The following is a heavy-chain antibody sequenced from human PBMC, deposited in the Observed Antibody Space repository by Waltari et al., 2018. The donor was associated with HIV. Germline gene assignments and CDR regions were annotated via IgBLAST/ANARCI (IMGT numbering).Heavy chain of an antibody. CDR1: GFTFSTYG. CDR3: AKGLAVAGNWFDP. V-gene: IGHV3-30*02. D-gene: IGHD6-19*01. J-gene: IGHJ5*02. CDR2: IRYDGSNK. Sequence: QVQLVESGGGVVQPGGSLRLSCAASGFTFSTYGLHWDRQAPGKGLEWVAFIRYDGSNKYYADSVKGRFTISRDNSKNTLYLQMNSLRAEDTAVYYCAKGLAVAGNWFDPWGQGTLVTVSS.